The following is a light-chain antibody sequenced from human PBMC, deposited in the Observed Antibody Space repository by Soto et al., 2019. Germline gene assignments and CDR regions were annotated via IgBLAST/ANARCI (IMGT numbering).Light chain of an antibody. Sequence: EIVMTQSPGTLSLSQEERATLSCRASQTVRNNYLAWYQQKPGQAPKLLIYDASSRATGIPDRFSGGGSGTDFILTISRLEPEDFAVYYCQQFSSYPLTFGGGTKVDI. CDR1: QTVRNNY. CDR3: QQFSSYPLT. CDR2: DAS. J-gene: IGKJ4*01. V-gene: IGKV3-20*01.